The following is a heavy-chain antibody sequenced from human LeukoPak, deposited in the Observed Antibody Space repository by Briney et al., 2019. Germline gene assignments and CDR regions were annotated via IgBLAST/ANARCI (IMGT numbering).Heavy chain of an antibody. CDR3: ARESGSGWLSFDY. CDR2: ISTYNRNT. Sequence: ASVKVSCKASGYTFTSHGIHWLRQAPGQGLEWMGWISTYNRNTNYAQKLQGRVTMTTDTSTSTVYMELRSLRSDDTAVYYCARESGSGWLSFDYWGQGTLVTVSS. V-gene: IGHV1-18*04. CDR1: GYTFTSHG. J-gene: IGHJ4*02. D-gene: IGHD6-19*01.